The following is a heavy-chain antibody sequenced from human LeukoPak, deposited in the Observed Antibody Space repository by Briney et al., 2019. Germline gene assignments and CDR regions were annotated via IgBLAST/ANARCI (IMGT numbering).Heavy chain of an antibody. Sequence: SVRVSCKASGFTFTSSAVQWVRQARGQRLEWIGWIVVGSGNTDYAQKFQDIVSITRDMSTSTAYMELSSLRSEDTAVYYCAASPDYYDSSGYSYYFDYWGQGTLVTVSS. CDR1: GFTFTSSA. CDR2: IVVGSGNT. J-gene: IGHJ4*02. D-gene: IGHD3-22*01. CDR3: AASPDYYDSSGYSYYFDY. V-gene: IGHV1-58*01.